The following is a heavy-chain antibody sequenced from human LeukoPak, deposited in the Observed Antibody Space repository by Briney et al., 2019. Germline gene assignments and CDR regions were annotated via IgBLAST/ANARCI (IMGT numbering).Heavy chain of an antibody. V-gene: IGHV4-34*01. CDR1: GGSFSGYY. D-gene: IGHD3-10*01. Sequence: PSETLSLTCAVYGGSFSGYYWSWVRQRPGKGLEWVGEINHSGGTNYNPSLKSRVTISVDTSKNQFSLKLSSVTAADTAVYYCARQVDGSGGDYFDYWGQGTLVTVSS. CDR2: INHSGGT. CDR3: ARQVDGSGGDYFDY. J-gene: IGHJ4*02.